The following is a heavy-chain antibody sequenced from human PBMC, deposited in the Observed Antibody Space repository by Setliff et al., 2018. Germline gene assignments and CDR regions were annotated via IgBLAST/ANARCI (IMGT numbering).Heavy chain of an antibody. CDR1: GYTFTNYW. J-gene: IGHJ3*01. Sequence: GESLKISCKGSGYTFTNYWIAWVRQMPGKGLEWMGIVFPADSDTRYSPSFQGQVTISADKSINTAYLQWRSLKASDTAVYYCARLGVFPDAFDVWGPGTMVTVSS. CDR3: ARLGVFPDAFDV. V-gene: IGHV5-51*01. D-gene: IGHD3-16*01. CDR2: VFPADSDT.